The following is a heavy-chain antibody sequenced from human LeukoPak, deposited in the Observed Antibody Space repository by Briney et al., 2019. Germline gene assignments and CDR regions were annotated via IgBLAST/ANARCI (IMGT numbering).Heavy chain of an antibody. CDR1: GFTFSDYY. V-gene: IGHV3-11*04. D-gene: IGHD6-13*01. J-gene: IGHJ6*03. Sequence: GGSLRLSCAASGFTFSDYYMSWIRQAPGKGLEWVSYISSSGSTINYADSVKGRFTISRDSAKKSLFLQMDSLRAEDTAVYYCARVSSSTPYGYYYYYYMDVWGKGTTVTVSS. CDR3: ARVSSSTPYGYYYYYYMDV. CDR2: ISSSGSTI.